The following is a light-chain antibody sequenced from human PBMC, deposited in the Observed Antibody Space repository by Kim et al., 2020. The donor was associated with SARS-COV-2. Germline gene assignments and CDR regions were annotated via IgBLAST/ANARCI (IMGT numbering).Light chain of an antibody. Sequence: VALGQTVRITCQGDSLRSKYATWYQQKPRQAPILVIYGKNNRPSGIPDRFSGSSSGNTASLTITGTQAGDEADYYCNSRDTNDNVLFGGGTQLTVL. V-gene: IGLV3-19*01. J-gene: IGLJ2*01. CDR2: GKN. CDR3: NSRDTNDNVL. CDR1: SLRSKY.